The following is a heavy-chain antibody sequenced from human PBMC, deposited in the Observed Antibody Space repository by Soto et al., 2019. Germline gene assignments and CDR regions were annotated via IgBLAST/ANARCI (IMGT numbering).Heavy chain of an antibody. CDR2: ISRTGDSA. CDR3: AKGLSSRGYYPNLFDS. V-gene: IGHV3-23*01. Sequence: EVHLLESGGALVQPGGSLTLSCAASGFSFSDYAMSWVRQAPGKGLVWVSSISRTGDSAYYADSVKGRFAISRDRSKNTLSQQLNTLRVEETAVYYCAKGLSSRGYYPNLFDSSAQVALITVSS. CDR1: GFSFSDYA. D-gene: IGHD3-22*01. J-gene: IGHJ5*01.